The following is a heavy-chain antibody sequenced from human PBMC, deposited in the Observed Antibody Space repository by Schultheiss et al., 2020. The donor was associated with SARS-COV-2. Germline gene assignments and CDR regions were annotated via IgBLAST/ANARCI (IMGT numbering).Heavy chain of an antibody. V-gene: IGHV3-73*01. CDR1: GFTFSSYG. J-gene: IGHJ2*01. CDR3: ASTQWPDARWYFDL. D-gene: IGHD6-19*01. CDR2: IRSKANSYAT. Sequence: GGSLRLSCAASGFTFSSYGMHWVRQAPGKGLEWVGRIRSKANSYATAYAASVKGRFTISRDDSKNTAYLQMNSLRAEDTAVYYCASTQWPDARWYFDLWGRGTLVTVSS.